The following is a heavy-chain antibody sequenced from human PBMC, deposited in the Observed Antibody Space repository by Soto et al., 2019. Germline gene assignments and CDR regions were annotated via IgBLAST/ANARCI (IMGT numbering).Heavy chain of an antibody. J-gene: IGHJ4*02. D-gene: IGHD1-7*01. CDR3: ARVHRTGTEYFDY. Sequence: SETLSLTCAVSGYSISSGYYWGWIRQPPGKGLEWIGSIYHRGSSYYTPSLKSRVTMSVDTSKNQFSLRLRSVTAADTAMYYCARVHRTGTEYFDYCGQGTLVTVSA. CDR2: IYHRGSS. CDR1: GYSISSGYY. V-gene: IGHV4-38-2*01.